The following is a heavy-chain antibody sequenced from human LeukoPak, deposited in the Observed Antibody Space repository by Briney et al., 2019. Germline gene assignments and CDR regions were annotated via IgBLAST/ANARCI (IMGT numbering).Heavy chain of an antibody. J-gene: IGHJ6*03. Sequence: SETLSLTCAVYGGSFSGYYWSWIRQPPGKGLEWIGGINHSGSTNYNPSLKSRVTISVDTSKNQFSLKLSSVTAADTAVYYCARGPILEPYYMDVWGKGTTVTVSS. D-gene: IGHD3-3*01. CDR2: INHSGST. V-gene: IGHV4-34*01. CDR1: GGSFSGYY. CDR3: ARGPILEPYYMDV.